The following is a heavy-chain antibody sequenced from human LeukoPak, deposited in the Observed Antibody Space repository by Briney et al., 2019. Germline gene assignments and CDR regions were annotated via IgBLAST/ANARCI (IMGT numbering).Heavy chain of an antibody. V-gene: IGHV1-2*02. D-gene: IGHD1-26*01. CDR3: ARASIVGATTAGY. CDR2: INPNSGGT. Sequence: ASVKVSCKSSGYTFTGYYMHWVRQAPGQGLEWMGWINPNSGGTNYAQKFQGRVTMTRDTSISTAYMELSRLRSDDTAVYYCARASIVGATTAGYWGQGTLVTASS. CDR1: GYTFTGYY. J-gene: IGHJ4*02.